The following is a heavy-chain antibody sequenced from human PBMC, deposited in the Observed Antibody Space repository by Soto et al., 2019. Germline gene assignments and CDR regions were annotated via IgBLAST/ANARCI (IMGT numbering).Heavy chain of an antibody. CDR1: GFTFSSYA. V-gene: IGHV3-64D*06. CDR2: ISSNGVST. J-gene: IGHJ4*02. D-gene: IGHD3-10*01. CDR3: VKTYYYGSQKYYLDY. Sequence: PGGSLRLSCSASGFTFSSYAMYWVRQAPGKGLEYVSGISSNGVSTYYADSVKGRFTISRDNSKNTVYLQMSSLRAEDTAVYYCVKTYYYGSQKYYLDYWGQGTLVTVSS.